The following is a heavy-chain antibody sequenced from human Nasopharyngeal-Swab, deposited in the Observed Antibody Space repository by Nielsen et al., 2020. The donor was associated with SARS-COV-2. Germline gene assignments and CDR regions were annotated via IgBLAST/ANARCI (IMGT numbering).Heavy chain of an antibody. CDR3: ARLGGYSGYGYYYYGMDV. J-gene: IGHJ6*02. CDR1: GYSFTSYW. CDR2: IYPGDSDT. Sequence: GESLKISCKASGYSFTSYWIVWLRQLPGKGPESMGIIYPGDSDTRYSPTFQGQVTISADKSISTAYLQWSSLKASDTAMYYCARLGGYSGYGYYYYGMDVWGQGTAVTVSS. V-gene: IGHV5-51*01. D-gene: IGHD5-12*01.